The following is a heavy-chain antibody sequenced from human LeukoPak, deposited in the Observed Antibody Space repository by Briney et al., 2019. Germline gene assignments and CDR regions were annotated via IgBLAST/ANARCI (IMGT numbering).Heavy chain of an antibody. CDR2: IYYSGST. J-gene: IGHJ4*02. V-gene: IGHV4-59*08. CDR1: GGSISSYY. D-gene: IGHD4-11*01. CDR3: ARQQGLQNLNFDY. Sequence: PSETLSLTCTVSGGSISSYYWSWIRQPPGEGLEWIGYIYYSGSTNYNPSLKSRVTISVDTSKNQFSLKLSSVTAADTAVYYCARQQGLQNLNFDYWGQGTLVTVSS.